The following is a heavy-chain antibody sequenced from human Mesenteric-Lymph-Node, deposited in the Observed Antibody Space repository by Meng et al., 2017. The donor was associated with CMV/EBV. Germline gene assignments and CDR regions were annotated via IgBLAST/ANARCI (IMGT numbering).Heavy chain of an antibody. D-gene: IGHD6-6*01. CDR3: ARGFEEYSSSSPDY. CDR2: ISISGSAI. Sequence: LSLTCAASGFTFTDYYMSWIRQTPGKGLEWLSYISISGSAIYYADSVKGRFTISRDNAKNSLYLQMNSLRAEDTAVYYCARGFEEYSSSSPDYWGQGTLVTVSS. V-gene: IGHV3-11*01. CDR1: GFTFTDYY. J-gene: IGHJ4*02.